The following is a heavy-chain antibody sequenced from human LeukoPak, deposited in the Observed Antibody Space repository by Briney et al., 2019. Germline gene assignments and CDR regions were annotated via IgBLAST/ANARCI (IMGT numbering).Heavy chain of an antibody. D-gene: IGHD3-10*01. Sequence: GESLKISCKGSGYSFTNYWIGWLRQMPGKGLEWMGIIYPGDSDTRYSPSFQGQVTISADKSISTAYVQWSSLKASDTAMYYCANIGASKAIDYWGQGTLVTVSS. CDR2: IYPGDSDT. CDR3: ANIGASKAIDY. CDR1: GYSFTNYW. V-gene: IGHV5-51*01. J-gene: IGHJ4*02.